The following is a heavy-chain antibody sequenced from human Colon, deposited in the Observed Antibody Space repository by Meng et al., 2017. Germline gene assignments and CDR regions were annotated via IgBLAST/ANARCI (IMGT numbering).Heavy chain of an antibody. CDR1: GFTFGAYS. Sequence: GGSLRLSCAASGFTFGAYSMYWVRQPPGKGREWVSRITPNSDTIVYADSVKGRFTVSRDNAKNSLSLHMNSLGPEDMALYYCTRGTWGNPFEIWGPGTMVTVSS. J-gene: IGHJ3*02. CDR3: TRGTWGNPFEI. CDR2: ITPNSDTI. V-gene: IGHV3-9*03. D-gene: IGHD7-27*01.